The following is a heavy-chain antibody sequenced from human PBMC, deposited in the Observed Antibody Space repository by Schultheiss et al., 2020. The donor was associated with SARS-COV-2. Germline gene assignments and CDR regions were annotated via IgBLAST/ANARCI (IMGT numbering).Heavy chain of an antibody. J-gene: IGHJ2*01. CDR1: GASISSSSYY. CDR2: LFHGGNT. CDR3: ARGRQPNYYGSGRRWYFDL. D-gene: IGHD3-10*01. Sequence: SETLSLTCTVSGASISSSSYYWGWIRQPPGKGLEWVGTLFHGGNTDNNPSLRGRVSVSVDTSKSQFSLRLNSVTAADTAVYYCARGRQPNYYGSGRRWYFDLWGRGTLVTVSS. V-gene: IGHV4-39*01.